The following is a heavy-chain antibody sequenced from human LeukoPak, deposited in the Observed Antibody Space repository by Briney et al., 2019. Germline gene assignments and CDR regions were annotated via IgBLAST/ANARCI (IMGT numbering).Heavy chain of an antibody. V-gene: IGHV4-34*01. Sequence: SETLSLTCAVYGGSFSGYYWSWIRQPPGKGLEWIGEINHSGSTKYNPSLKSRVTISTDTSKNQVSLKLTSVTAADTAVYYCAREANYYGSGSYFEGTFDHWGQGSLVIVSS. CDR3: AREANYYGSGSYFEGTFDH. CDR1: GGSFSGYY. D-gene: IGHD3-10*01. CDR2: INHSGST. J-gene: IGHJ4*02.